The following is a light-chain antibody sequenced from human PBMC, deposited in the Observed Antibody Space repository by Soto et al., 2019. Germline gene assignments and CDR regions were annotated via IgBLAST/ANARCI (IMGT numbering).Light chain of an antibody. V-gene: IGLV1-47*01. J-gene: IGLJ2*01. CDR2: RNN. Sequence: QSVLTQPPSASGTPGQRVTISCSGGSSNIGDNPVYWYQQLPGTAPKLLIYRNNQRPSGVPDRFSGSKSGTSASLAISGLRSEDEADYYCAAWDDSLSGPVVVFGGGTKVTVL. CDR3: AAWDDSLSGPVVV. CDR1: SSNIGDNP.